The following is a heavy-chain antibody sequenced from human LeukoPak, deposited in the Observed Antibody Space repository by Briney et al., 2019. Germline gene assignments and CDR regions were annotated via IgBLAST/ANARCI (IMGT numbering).Heavy chain of an antibody. J-gene: IGHJ3*02. CDR2: ISSSSSYI. CDR1: GFTFSSYS. V-gene: IGHV3-21*01. Sequence: PGGSLRLSCAASGFTFSSYSMNWVRQAPGKGLEWVSSISSSSSYIYYADSVKGRFTISRDNAKNSLYLQMNSLRAEDTAVYYCASVYDFWSGYPAFDIWGQGTMVTVSS. CDR3: ASVYDFWSGYPAFDI. D-gene: IGHD3-3*01.